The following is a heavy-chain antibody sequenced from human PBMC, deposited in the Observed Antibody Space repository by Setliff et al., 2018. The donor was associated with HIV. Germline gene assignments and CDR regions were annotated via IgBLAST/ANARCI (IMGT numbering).Heavy chain of an antibody. J-gene: IGHJ4*02. D-gene: IGHD3-16*01. CDR1: GYTFTEYS. Sequence: ASVKVSCKASGYTFTEYSMHWVRQAPGQGLEWMGWISPNNGDTTIPQRFQGRVTMTSDTSINTAYLELSNLSSVTAADTAVYHCARARGSTLYINTFDSWGQGTLVTVSS. CDR3: ARARGSTLYINTFDS. CDR2: ISPNNGDT. V-gene: IGHV1-2*02.